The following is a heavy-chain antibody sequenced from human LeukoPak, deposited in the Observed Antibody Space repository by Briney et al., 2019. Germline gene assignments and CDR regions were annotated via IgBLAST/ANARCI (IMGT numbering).Heavy chain of an antibody. CDR3: ARQGGRYFDWLLYRY. V-gene: IGHV4-39*01. Sequence: SETLSLTCTVSGGSLSSSSYYWGWIRPPPGKGLEWIGSIYYSGSTYYNPSLKSRVTISVDTSKNQFSLKLSSVTAADTAVYYCARQGGRYFDWLLYRYWGQGTLVTVSS. J-gene: IGHJ4*02. CDR1: GGSLSSSSYY. D-gene: IGHD3-9*01. CDR2: IYYSGST.